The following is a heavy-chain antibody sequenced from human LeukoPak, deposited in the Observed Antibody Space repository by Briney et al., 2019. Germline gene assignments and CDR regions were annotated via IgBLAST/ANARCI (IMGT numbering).Heavy chain of an antibody. Sequence: GRSLRLSCGASGFTFSDYSMNWVRQAPGKGLAWVASITSAGGSKYYADSVKGRFTISRDNAQNSLFLQMNSLRAEDTAVYFCATSGGFVLPNAITGNWYMDVWGRGTSVTVSS. V-gene: IGHV3-21*01. CDR1: GFTFSDYS. CDR3: ATSGGFVLPNAITGNWYMDV. J-gene: IGHJ6*03. D-gene: IGHD2-2*01. CDR2: ITSAGGSK.